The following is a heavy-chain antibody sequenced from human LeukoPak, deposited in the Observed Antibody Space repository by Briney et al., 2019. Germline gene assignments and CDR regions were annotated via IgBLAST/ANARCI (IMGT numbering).Heavy chain of an antibody. Sequence: GGSPRLSCAASGFTFSAYCMHWVRQVSVKGVQWVAVVSHDGHTKYYEDSVKGRFTISRDNSKNTLSLQMNSLRPDDTGVYFCAKEADTSQIDYWGQGTLVTVSS. CDR2: VSHDGHTK. D-gene: IGHD2-2*01. CDR3: AKEADTSQIDY. V-gene: IGHV3-30*18. CDR1: GFTFSAYC. J-gene: IGHJ4*02.